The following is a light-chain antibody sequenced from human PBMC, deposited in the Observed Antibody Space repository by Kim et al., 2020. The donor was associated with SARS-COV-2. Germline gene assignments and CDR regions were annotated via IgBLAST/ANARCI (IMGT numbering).Light chain of an antibody. J-gene: IGKJ4*01. CDR2: GTS. V-gene: IGKV3-20*01. CDR1: ESLSSNY. CDR3: QHYVISPLA. Sequence: SPGERATLSCRASESLSSNYLAWYQQRPGQAPRLLIYGTSSRAAGIPDRFSGSGSGTDFTLTITRLEPEDFAVYYCQHYVISPLAFGGGTKVDIK.